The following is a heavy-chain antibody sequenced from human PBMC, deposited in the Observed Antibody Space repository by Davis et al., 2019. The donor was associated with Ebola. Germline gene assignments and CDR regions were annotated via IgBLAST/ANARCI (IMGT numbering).Heavy chain of an antibody. CDR1: GGSFSGYY. CDR2: INHSGST. J-gene: IGHJ6*02. V-gene: IGHV4-34*01. CDR3: ARGVATINRYTIGYYYGMDV. Sequence: MPSETLSLTCAVYGGSFSGYYWSWIRQPPGKGLEWIGEINHSGSTNYNPSLTSRVTISVDTSKNQFSLKLSSVTAADTAVYYCARGVATINRYTIGYYYGMDVWGQGTTVTVSS. D-gene: IGHD5-12*01.